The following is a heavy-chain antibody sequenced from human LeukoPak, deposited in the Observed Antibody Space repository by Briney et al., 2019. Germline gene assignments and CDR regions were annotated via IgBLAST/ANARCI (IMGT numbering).Heavy chain of an antibody. CDR2: ISYDGTNK. V-gene: IGHV3-30-3*01. CDR3: ATYDVLV. J-gene: IGHJ4*02. Sequence: GGSLRLSCAAYGFTFSSFAMHWVRQAPGKGLDWAAVISYDGTNKNYADSVKGRFIISRDNSKNILYLQMNSLRPDDTAVYYCATYDVLVWGQGTPVTVSS. CDR1: GFTFSSFA. D-gene: IGHD3-16*01.